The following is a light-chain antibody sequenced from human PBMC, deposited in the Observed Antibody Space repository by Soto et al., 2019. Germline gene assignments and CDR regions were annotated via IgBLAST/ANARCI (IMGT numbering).Light chain of an antibody. J-gene: IGLJ3*02. Sequence: QSVLTQPATVSGSPGQSVTISCSGSSSDVGAYNYVSWYQRHPGKAPKLMIYDVTNRPSGVSNRFSGSKSGNTASLTISGLQAEDEAAYFCSSYTSSSTVVFGGGTKLTVL. CDR2: DVT. CDR1: SSDVGAYNY. CDR3: SSYTSSSTVV. V-gene: IGLV2-14*01.